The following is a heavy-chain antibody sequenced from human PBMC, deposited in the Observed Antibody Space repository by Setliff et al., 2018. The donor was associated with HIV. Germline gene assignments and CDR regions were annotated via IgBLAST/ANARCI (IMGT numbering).Heavy chain of an antibody. D-gene: IGHD6-19*01. J-gene: IGHJ6*03. V-gene: IGHV4-59*01. CDR2: IYYSGST. Sequence: ASETLSLTCTVSGGSISSYYWSWIRQPPGKGLEWIGYIYYSGSTNYNPSLKSRVTIPVDTSKNQFSLKLSSVTAADTAVYYCARGGYSSGWSDMDVWGKGTTVTVSS. CDR1: GGSISSYY. CDR3: ARGGYSSGWSDMDV.